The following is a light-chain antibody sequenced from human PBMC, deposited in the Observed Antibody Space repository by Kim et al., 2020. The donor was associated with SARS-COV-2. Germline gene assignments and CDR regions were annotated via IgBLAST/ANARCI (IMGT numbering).Light chain of an antibody. CDR3: SSYTSSSPVV. Sequence: GQSVTISCTGTSSDVGSYNRVSWYQQPPGTAPKLMIYEVSNRPSGVPDRLSGSKSGNTASLTISGLQAEDEADYYCSSYTSSSPVVFGGGTQLTVL. V-gene: IGLV2-18*02. CDR1: SSDVGSYNR. CDR2: EVS. J-gene: IGLJ2*01.